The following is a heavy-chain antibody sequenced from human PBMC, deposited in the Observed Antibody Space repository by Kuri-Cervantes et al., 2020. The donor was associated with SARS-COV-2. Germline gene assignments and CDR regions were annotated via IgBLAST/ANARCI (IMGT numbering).Heavy chain of an antibody. V-gene: IGHV3-48*02. CDR3: ARDYGESYYYCYGMDV. CDR1: GLTFSSYS. J-gene: IGHJ6*02. CDR2: ISSSSSTI. Sequence: LSLTCAASGLTFSSYSMNWVRQAPGKGLEWVSYISSSSSTIYYADSVKGRFTISRDNAKNSLYLRMNSMRDEDTAVYYCARDYGESYYYCYGMDVWGQGTTVTISS. D-gene: IGHD4-17*01.